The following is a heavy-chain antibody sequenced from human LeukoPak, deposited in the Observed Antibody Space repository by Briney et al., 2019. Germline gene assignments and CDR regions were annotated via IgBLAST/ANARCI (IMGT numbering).Heavy chain of an antibody. Sequence: PGGSLRLSCTTSGFTFREYGMHSVRQAPGKGLEWVAVVWCDGTKKYYADSVKGRFTISRDNSQNTLYLQMISLRAEDTAVYYCERDRSLATSSGYDPRRFDSWGQGALVTVSS. CDR3: ERDRSLATSSGYDPRRFDS. V-gene: IGHV3-33*01. D-gene: IGHD5-12*01. J-gene: IGHJ4*02. CDR1: GFTFREYG. CDR2: VWCDGTKK.